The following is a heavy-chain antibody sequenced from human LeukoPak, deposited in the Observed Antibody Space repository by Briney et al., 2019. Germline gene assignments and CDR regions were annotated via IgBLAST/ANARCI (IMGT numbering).Heavy chain of an antibody. Sequence: GGSLRLSCAASGFTFSSYSMNWVRQAPGKGLEWVSSISSSSSYIYYADSVKGRFTVSRDNAKNSLYLQMNSLRAEDTAVYYCALVATHNVWAFDYWGQGTLVTVSS. V-gene: IGHV3-21*01. J-gene: IGHJ4*02. CDR3: ALVATHNVWAFDY. CDR1: GFTFSSYS. D-gene: IGHD5-12*01. CDR2: ISSSSSYI.